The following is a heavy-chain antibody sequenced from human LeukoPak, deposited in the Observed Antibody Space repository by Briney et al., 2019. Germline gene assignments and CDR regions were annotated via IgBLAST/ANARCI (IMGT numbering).Heavy chain of an antibody. D-gene: IGHD6-13*01. J-gene: IGHJ6*02. CDR2: ISGSGGST. CDR1: GFTFSSYA. Sequence: PGGSLRLSCAASGFTFSSYAMSWVRQASGKGLEWVSAISGSGGSTYYADSVKGRFTISRDNSKNTLYLQMNSLRAEDTAVYYCAKDLSYSSSWYARYYYYGMDVWGQGTTVTVSS. V-gene: IGHV3-23*01. CDR3: AKDLSYSSSWYARYYYYGMDV.